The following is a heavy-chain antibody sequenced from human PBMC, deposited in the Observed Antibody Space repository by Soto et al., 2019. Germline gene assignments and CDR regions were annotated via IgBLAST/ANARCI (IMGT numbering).Heavy chain of an antibody. CDR2: FNHGGST. CDR3: ARGRGTYYYYGVDV. Sequence: SETLSLTCAVYGGSFSGYYWSWIRQPPGKGLEWFGEFNHGGSTNYNPSLKSRVTISLDTSKNHFSLRLSSVTAADTAVYYCARGRGTYYYYGVDVWGQGTTVTVSS. J-gene: IGHJ6*02. CDR1: GGSFSGYY. D-gene: IGHD1-26*01. V-gene: IGHV4-34*01.